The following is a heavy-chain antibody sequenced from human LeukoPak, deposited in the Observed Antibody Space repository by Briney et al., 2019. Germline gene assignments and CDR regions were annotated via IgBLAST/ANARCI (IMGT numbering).Heavy chain of an antibody. CDR1: GYTFTSYY. J-gene: IGHJ4*02. V-gene: IGHV1-2*02. Sequence: ASVKVSCKASGYTFTSYYMHWVRQAPGQGLEWMGWINPNSGGTNYAQKLQGRVTMTTDTSTSTAYMELRSLRSDDTAVYYCARDLTVTIPAEGYWGQGTLVTVSS. CDR2: INPNSGGT. CDR3: ARDLTVTIPAEGY. D-gene: IGHD4-17*01.